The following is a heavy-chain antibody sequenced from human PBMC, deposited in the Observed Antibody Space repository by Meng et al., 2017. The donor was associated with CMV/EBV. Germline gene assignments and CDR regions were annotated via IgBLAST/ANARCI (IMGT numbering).Heavy chain of an antibody. V-gene: IGHV1-46*01. J-gene: IGHJ4*02. D-gene: IGHD6-19*01. CDR1: GYTFTSYY. CDR2: INPSGGST. Sequence: QLQAVHAGHSVKNPRPSVKVSCKASGYTFTSYYMHWGRQAPGQGLEWMGIINPSGGSTSYAQKFQGRVTMTRDTSTSTVYMELSSLRSEDTAVYYCARWGPIAVAGHPVFDYWGQGTLVTVSS. CDR3: ARWGPIAVAGHPVFDY.